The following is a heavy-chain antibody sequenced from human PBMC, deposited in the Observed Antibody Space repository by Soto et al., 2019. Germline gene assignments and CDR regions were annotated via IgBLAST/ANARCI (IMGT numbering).Heavy chain of an antibody. CDR1: EFTLSDYW. D-gene: IGHD2-2*01. CDR3: VREDCRSTSCSVGAFDI. J-gene: IGHJ3*02. Sequence: EVQLVESGGGLVQPGGSLRLSCAASEFTLSDYWMTWVRQAPGKGLEWVATIRQDGSDNYYVDSVKGLFTISRDNAKNSLCPQMNSLRGEDTAVYYCVREDCRSTSCSVGAFDIWGQGTIVTVSS. CDR2: IRQDGSDN. V-gene: IGHV3-7*01.